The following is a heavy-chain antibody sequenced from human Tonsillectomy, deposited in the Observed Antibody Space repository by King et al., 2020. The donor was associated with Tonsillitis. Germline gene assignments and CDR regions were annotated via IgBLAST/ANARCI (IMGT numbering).Heavy chain of an antibody. CDR2: INHSGST. Sequence: VQLPQWGAGLLKPSETLSLTCAVYGGSFSAYYWSWIRQPPGKGLEWIGEINHSGSTIYNPSLKSRLTISVDTSKSQFSLNLSSVTAADMAVYFCARGRRQHLVKYNWFDPWGQGTLVTVSS. CDR1: GGSFSAYY. CDR3: ARGRRQHLVKYNWFDP. D-gene: IGHD6-13*01. V-gene: IGHV4-34*01. J-gene: IGHJ5*02.